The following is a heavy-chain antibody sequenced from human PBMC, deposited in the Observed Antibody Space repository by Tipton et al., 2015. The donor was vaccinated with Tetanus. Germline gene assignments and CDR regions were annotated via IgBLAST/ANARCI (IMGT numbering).Heavy chain of an antibody. CDR1: GVSIRSSSYF. CDR3: ARHLTYTYTSRYFDY. CDR2: IFYTGSS. D-gene: IGHD5-18*01. V-gene: IGHV4-39*01. Sequence: TLSLTCAVSGVSIRSSSYFWGWVRQPPGKALEWIGHIFYTGSSHYNPSFKSRVSMSVDTTKNQFSLNLTSVTAADTAVYYCARHLTYTYTSRYFDYWGLGTLVTVSS. J-gene: IGHJ4*02.